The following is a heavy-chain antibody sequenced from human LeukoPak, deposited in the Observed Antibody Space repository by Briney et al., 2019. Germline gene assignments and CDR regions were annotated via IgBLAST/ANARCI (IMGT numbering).Heavy chain of an antibody. CDR3: AKEQFDY. J-gene: IGHJ4*02. V-gene: IGHV3-30*18. CDR1: GFTFSSYS. CDR2: ISYDGSNK. Sequence: PGGSLRLSCAASGFTFSSYSMNWVRQAPGKGLEWVAVISYDGSNKYYADSVKGRFTISRDNSKNTLYLQMNSLRAEDTAVYYCAKEQFDYWGQGTLVTVSS.